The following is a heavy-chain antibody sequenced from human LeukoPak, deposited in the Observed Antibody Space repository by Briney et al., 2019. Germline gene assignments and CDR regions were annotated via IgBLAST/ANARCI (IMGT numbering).Heavy chain of an antibody. V-gene: IGHV4-59*12. CDR1: GGSISGYY. Sequence: SETLSLTCTVSGGSISGYYWTWIRQPPGKGLEWIGYIYYSGSAYYNPSLKSRVAMSVDTSKNQFSLKLSSVTAADTAVYYCARDSLRYSSRWFDPWGQGTLVTVSS. CDR2: IYYSGSA. D-gene: IGHD3-9*01. J-gene: IGHJ5*02. CDR3: ARDSLRYSSRWFDP.